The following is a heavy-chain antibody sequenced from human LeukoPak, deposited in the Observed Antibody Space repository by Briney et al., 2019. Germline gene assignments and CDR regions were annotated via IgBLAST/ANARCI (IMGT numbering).Heavy chain of an antibody. CDR3: AKAGIKWLRPRQFDY. CDR2: ISGSGGST. CDR1: GFTFSSYA. J-gene: IGHJ4*02. V-gene: IGHV3-23*01. D-gene: IGHD5-12*01. Sequence: PGGSLRLSCAASGFTFSSYAMSWVRQAPGKGLEWVSAISGSGGSTYYADSVKGRFTISRDNSKNTLYLQMNSLRAEDTAVYYCAKAGIKWLRPRQFDYWGQGTLVTVSS.